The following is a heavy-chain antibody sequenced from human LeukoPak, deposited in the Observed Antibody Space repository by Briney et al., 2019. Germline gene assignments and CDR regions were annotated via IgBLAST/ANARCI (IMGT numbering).Heavy chain of an antibody. Sequence: SETLSLTCTVSGGSISSGGYYWSWVRQHPGKGLEWIGYIYYSGSTYYNPSLKSRATISVDTSKNQFSLKLSSVTAADTAVYYCARTRYSSSYHAFDNWGQGTLVTVSS. CDR1: GGSISSGGYY. CDR3: ARTRYSSSYHAFDN. CDR2: IYYSGST. V-gene: IGHV4-31*03. D-gene: IGHD3-3*01. J-gene: IGHJ4*02.